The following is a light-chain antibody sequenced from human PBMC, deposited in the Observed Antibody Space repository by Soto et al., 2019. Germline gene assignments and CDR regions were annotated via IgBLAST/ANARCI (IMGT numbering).Light chain of an antibody. J-gene: IGKJ5*01. V-gene: IGKV1-9*01. CDR2: AAS. Sequence: DIQLTQSPSFLSASVGDRVTITCRASQGISNYVLWYQQKPGKAPKLLIYAASTLQSGVASRFSGSGSGTEFTLTISSLQPDDFAIYYCQHFDSYPFTFGHGTQLEIK. CDR1: QGISNY. CDR3: QHFDSYPFT.